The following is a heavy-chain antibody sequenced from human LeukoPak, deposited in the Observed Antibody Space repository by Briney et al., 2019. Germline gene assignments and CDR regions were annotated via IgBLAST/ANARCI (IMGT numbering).Heavy chain of an antibody. CDR2: ISGSGGNT. D-gene: IGHD3-10*01. V-gene: IGHV3-23*01. CDR3: AKDRGLYGSGKTSGY. J-gene: IGHJ4*02. CDR1: GFTFSSYA. Sequence: GGSLRLSCAASGFTFSSYAMSWVRQAPGKGLEWVSAISGSGGNTYYADSVKGRFTISRDNSKNTLYLQMNSLRAEDTAVYYCAKDRGLYGSGKTSGYWGQGTLVTVSS.